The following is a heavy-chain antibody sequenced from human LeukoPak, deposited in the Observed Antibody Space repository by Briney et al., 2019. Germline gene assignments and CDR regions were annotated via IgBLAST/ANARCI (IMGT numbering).Heavy chain of an antibody. CDR1: GYTFTGYY. CDR2: INPNSGGT. CDR3: ARHDNGGMVRGLIPADAFDL. J-gene: IGHJ3*01. V-gene: IGHV1-2*02. D-gene: IGHD3-10*01. Sequence: GASVKVSCKASGYTFTGYYMHWVRQAPGQGLEWMGWINPNSGGTNYAQKFQGRVTMTRDTSISTAYLQWSSLKASDTAMYYCARHDNGGMVRGLIPADAFDLWGQGTMVTVSS.